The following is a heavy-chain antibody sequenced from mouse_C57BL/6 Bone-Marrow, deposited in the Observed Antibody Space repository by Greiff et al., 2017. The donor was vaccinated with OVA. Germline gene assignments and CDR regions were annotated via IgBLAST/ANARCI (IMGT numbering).Heavy chain of an antibody. V-gene: IGHV5-6*01. CDR1: GFTFSSYG. CDR2: ISSGGSYT. CDR3: ARHGVVAYFDY. J-gene: IGHJ2*01. Sequence: DVHLVESGGDLVKPGGSLKLSCAASGFTFSSYGMSWVRQTPDKRLEWVATISSGGSYTYYPDSVKGRFTISRDNAKNTLYLQMSSLKSEDTAMYYCARHGVVAYFDYWGQGTTLTVSS. D-gene: IGHD1-1*01.